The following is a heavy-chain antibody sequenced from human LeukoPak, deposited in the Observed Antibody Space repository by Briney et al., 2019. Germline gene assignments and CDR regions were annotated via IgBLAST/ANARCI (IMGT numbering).Heavy chain of an antibody. D-gene: IGHD3-10*01. CDR1: GFPFSDYW. V-gene: IGHV3-74*01. J-gene: IGHJ4*02. Sequence: GGSLRLSCAASGFPFSDYWMHWVRQAPGKGLQWVSRISPDGSMTPYADSVKGRFTISRDNAKNTLYLQVSSLRAEDTAVYYCAIDYYGSGSHWGQGALVTVSA. CDR2: ISPDGSMT. CDR3: AIDYYGSGSH.